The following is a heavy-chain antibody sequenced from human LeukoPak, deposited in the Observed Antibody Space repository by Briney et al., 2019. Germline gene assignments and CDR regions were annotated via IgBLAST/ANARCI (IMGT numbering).Heavy chain of an antibody. V-gene: IGHV3-9*01. D-gene: IGHD3-10*01. CDR2: INGKSDNI. CDR3: ARGGGPAV. Sequence: PGGSLRLSCAASGLNFDDYAMVWVRQGPGKGLEWVSGINGKSDNIACADSVKGRFTISRDNAKDSLYLQMNSLRPEDTAIYYCARGGGPAVWGKGTTVTVSP. CDR1: GLNFDDYA. J-gene: IGHJ6*04.